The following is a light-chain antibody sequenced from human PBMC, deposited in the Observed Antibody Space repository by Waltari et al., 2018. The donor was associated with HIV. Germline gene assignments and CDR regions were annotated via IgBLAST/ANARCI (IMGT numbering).Light chain of an antibody. J-gene: IGLJ2*01. CDR2: GNT. CDR1: STNIGAPYD. Sequence: QSVLTQPPSVSGAPGQRVTIFCSGSSTNIGAPYDVHWYQQFPGTAPKLLIFGNTHRPSGVPGRFSGSKSGTSASLAITGLQAEDEADYYCQSYDSSLSAPVVFGGGTKLTVL. CDR3: QSYDSSLSAPVV. V-gene: IGLV1-40*01.